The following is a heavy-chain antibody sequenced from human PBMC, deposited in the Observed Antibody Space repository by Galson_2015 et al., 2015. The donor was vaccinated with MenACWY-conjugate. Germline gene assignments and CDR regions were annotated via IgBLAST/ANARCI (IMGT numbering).Heavy chain of an antibody. D-gene: IGHD2-8*02. CDR3: ARGGATGGAFRY. Sequence: SLRLSCAASGFTFSSIWMSWVRQAPGKGLECVANIKQDGSEKYYVDSVKGRFTISRDNAQNSLYLQINSLRAEDTAVYYCARGGATGGAFRYWGQGTLVTVSS. J-gene: IGHJ4*02. V-gene: IGHV3-7*03. CDR1: GFTFSSIW. CDR2: IKQDGSEK.